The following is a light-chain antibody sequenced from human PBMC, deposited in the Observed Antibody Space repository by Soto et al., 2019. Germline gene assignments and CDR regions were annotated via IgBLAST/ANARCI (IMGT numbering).Light chain of an antibody. Sequence: QSALTQPRSVSGSPGQSVTISCTGTSSDVGGYSCVSWYQQHPGKAPKLMIYDVNKRPSGVPDRFSGSKSGNTASLTISGLQAEDEADYYCCSYAGTYTFVVFGGGTKLTVL. CDR1: SSDVGGYSC. CDR3: CSYAGTYTFVV. CDR2: DVN. V-gene: IGLV2-11*01. J-gene: IGLJ2*01.